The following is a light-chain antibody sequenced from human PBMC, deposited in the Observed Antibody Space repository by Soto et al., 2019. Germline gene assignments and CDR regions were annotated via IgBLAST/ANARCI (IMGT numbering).Light chain of an antibody. CDR2: GNN. Sequence: QSVLTQPPSVSGAPGQRVTISCTGTSSNIGAGYDVYWYQQLPGTAPKLLISGNNNRPSGVPDRFSGSRSGTAASLAISGLQSEDEADYYCAAWDDSLNGVLFGGGTKVTVL. CDR1: SSNIGAGYD. V-gene: IGLV1-40*01. CDR3: AAWDDSLNGVL. J-gene: IGLJ2*01.